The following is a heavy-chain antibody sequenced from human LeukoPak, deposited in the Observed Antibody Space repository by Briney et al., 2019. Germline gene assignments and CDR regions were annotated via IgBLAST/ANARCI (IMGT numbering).Heavy chain of an antibody. CDR2: ISASDNSR. D-gene: IGHD5-18*01. Sequence: PGGSLRLSCAASGFTFSDYAMSWVRQAPGKGLEWVSAISASDNSRYYADSVKGRFTISRDNSKNTLYLQMNSLRAEDTAVYYCAKDSDTSMVYYYYGMDVWGQGTTVTVSS. J-gene: IGHJ6*02. CDR1: GFTFSDYA. V-gene: IGHV3-23*01. CDR3: AKDSDTSMVYYYYGMDV.